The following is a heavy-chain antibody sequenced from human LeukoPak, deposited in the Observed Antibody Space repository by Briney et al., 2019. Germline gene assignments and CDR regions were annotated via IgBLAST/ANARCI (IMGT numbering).Heavy chain of an antibody. V-gene: IGHV4-30-4*01. CDR3: ARQCSSTSCYGYYGMDV. D-gene: IGHD2-2*01. J-gene: IGHJ6*02. CDR1: GGSISSGDYY. Sequence: SETLSLTCTVSGGSISSGDYYWSWIRQPPGKGLEWIGYIYYSGSTYYNPSLKSRVTISVDTSKNQFSLKLSSVTAAVTAVYYCARQCSSTSCYGYYGMDVWGQGTTVTVSS. CDR2: IYYSGST.